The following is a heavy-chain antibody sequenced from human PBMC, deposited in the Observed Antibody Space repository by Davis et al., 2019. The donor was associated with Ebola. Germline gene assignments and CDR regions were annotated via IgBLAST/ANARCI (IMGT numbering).Heavy chain of an antibody. CDR3: ARGLYCSGGSCFLDY. CDR1: GGSFSGYY. CDR2: INHSGST. V-gene: IGHV4-34*01. Sequence: MPSETLSLTCAVYGGSFSGYYWSWIRQPPGKGLEWIGEINHSGSTNYNPSPKSRATISVDTSKNQFSLKLSSVTAADTAMYYCARGLYCSGGSCFLDYWGQGTLVTVSS. D-gene: IGHD2-15*01. J-gene: IGHJ4*02.